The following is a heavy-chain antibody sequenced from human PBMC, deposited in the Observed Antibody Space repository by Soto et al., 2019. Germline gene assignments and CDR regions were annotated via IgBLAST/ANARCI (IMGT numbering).Heavy chain of an antibody. Sequence: QVQLQESGPGLVKPSGTLSLTCAVSGGFISRSNWWSWVRQPPGKGLEWIGEIYHSGSSYYNPSLRCRVTIAVDRSKNQFSLKLNSVTAAVTAVYFCARGPGGSGRGYFDYWGQGALVTVSS. CDR1: GGFISRSNW. V-gene: IGHV4-4*02. J-gene: IGHJ4*02. D-gene: IGHD3-10*01. CDR3: ARGPGGSGRGYFDY. CDR2: IYHSGSS.